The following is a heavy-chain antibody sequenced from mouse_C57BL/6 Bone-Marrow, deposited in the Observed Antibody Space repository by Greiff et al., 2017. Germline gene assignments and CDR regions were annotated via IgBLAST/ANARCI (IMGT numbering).Heavy chain of an antibody. V-gene: IGHV1-69*01. J-gene: IGHJ4*01. CDR2: IDPSDSYT. Sequence: VQLQQSGAELVMPGASVKLSCKASGYTFTSYWMHWVKQRPGQGLEWIGEIDPSDSYTNYNQKFKGKSTLTVDKSSSTAYMQLSSLTSEDSAVYYCARLGYYGSTGAMDYWGQGTSVTVSS. CDR3: ARLGYYGSTGAMDY. D-gene: IGHD1-1*01. CDR1: GYTFTSYW.